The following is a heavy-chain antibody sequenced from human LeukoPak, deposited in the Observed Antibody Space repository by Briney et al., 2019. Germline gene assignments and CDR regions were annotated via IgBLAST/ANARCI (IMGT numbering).Heavy chain of an antibody. CDR3: ASGREYYYDSSGHTYDY. CDR2: IYYSGST. V-gene: IGHV4-61*05. CDR1: GGSISSSSYY. J-gene: IGHJ4*02. D-gene: IGHD3-22*01. Sequence: SETLSLTCTVSGGSISSSSYYWSWIRQPPGKGLEWIGYIYYSGSTNYNPSLKSRVTISVDTSKNQFSLKLSSVTAADTAVYYCASGREYYYDSSGHTYDYWGQGTLVTVSS.